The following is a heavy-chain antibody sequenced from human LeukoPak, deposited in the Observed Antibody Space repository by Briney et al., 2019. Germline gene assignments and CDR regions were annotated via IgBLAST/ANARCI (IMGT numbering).Heavy chain of an antibody. CDR1: GFTVSSNY. D-gene: IGHD6-19*01. V-gene: IGHV3-53*01. CDR2: IYSGGST. CDR3: AKLKQWQPQRYFFEY. Sequence: PGGSLRPSCAASGFTVSSNYMSWVRQAPGKGLEWVSVIYSGGSTYYADAVKGRVTISRDNSKNTLYLQMNSLRAEDTAVYYCAKLKQWQPQRYFFEYWGQGALVTVAS. J-gene: IGHJ4*02.